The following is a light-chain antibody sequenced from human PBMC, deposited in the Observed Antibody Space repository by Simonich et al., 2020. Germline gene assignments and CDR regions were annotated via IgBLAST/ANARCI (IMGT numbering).Light chain of an antibody. Sequence: QSALTQPASVSGSPGQSITISFTRTSSAVGGYNYVSWYQQHPGKAPKLMIYDVSNRPSGVSNRFSGSKSGNTASLTISGLQAEDEADYYCSSYTSSSTWVFGGGTKLTVL. CDR2: DVS. CDR1: SSAVGGYNY. V-gene: IGLV2-14*03. J-gene: IGLJ3*02. CDR3: SSYTSSSTWV.